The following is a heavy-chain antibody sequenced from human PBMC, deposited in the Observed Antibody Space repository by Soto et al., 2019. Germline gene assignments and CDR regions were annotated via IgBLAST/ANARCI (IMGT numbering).Heavy chain of an antibody. V-gene: IGHV1-69*08. CDR1: GGTFSSYT. D-gene: IGHD2-2*01. CDR3: ARERYCSSTSCYAGYYYYGMDV. Sequence: QVQLVQSGAEVKKPGSSVKVSCKASGGTFSSYTISWVRQAPGQGREWMGRIIPILGIVNYAQKFQGRVTITADKSTSTAYMELSSLRSEDTAVYYCARERYCSSTSCYAGYYYYGMDVWGQGTTVTVSS. CDR2: IIPILGIV. J-gene: IGHJ6*02.